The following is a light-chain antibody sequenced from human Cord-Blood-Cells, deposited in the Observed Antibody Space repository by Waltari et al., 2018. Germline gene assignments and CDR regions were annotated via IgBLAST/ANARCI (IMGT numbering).Light chain of an antibody. Sequence: QSALTQPASVSGSPGPAITISCPGTSSQVGGYKYFSWYQQHPCKAPKLMLYDVSNRPSVVSNRFSGSKSGNTASLTISGRQAEDEADYYCSSYTSSSTLVVFGGGTKLTVL. CDR2: DVS. CDR1: SSQVGGYKY. CDR3: SSYTSSSTLVV. V-gene: IGLV2-14*01. J-gene: IGLJ2*01.